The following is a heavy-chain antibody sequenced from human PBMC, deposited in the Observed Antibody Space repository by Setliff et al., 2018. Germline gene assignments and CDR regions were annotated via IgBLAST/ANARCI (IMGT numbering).Heavy chain of an antibody. V-gene: IGHV1-69*05. CDR3: ARSPAVLGIVYLDP. J-gene: IGHJ5*02. CDR2: IIPIFGTT. D-gene: IGHD2-15*01. CDR1: GGTFSNYD. Sequence: SVKVSCKASGGTFSNYDISWVRQAPGQGLEWMGGIIPIFGTTNYAQRFQGRVTITTDESTSTAYMELSSLRSEDTAVYYCARSPAVLGIVYLDPWGQGTLVTVSS.